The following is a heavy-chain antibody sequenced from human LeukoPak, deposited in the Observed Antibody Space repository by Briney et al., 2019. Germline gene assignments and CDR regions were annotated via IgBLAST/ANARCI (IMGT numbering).Heavy chain of an antibody. D-gene: IGHD2-2*01. J-gene: IGHJ4*02. CDR1: GFTFSSYS. CDR2: ISSSSSYI. V-gene: IGHV3-21*01. Sequence: GGSLRLSCAASGFTFSSYSMNWVRQAPGKGLEWVSSISSSSSYIYYADSVKGRFTISRDNAKNSLYLQMNSLRAEDTAVYYCARALLWPKAGFDYWGQGTLVTVSS. CDR3: ARALLWPKAGFDY.